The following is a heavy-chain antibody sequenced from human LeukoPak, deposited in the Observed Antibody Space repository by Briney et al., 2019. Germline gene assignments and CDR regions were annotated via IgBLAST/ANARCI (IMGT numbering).Heavy chain of an antibody. J-gene: IGHJ4*02. CDR3: ARDGSYSSGWQNYFDY. CDR2: ISSSGTSI. Sequence: GRSLRLSCAASGFTFRDYYMTWIRLAPGKGLEWVSYISSSGTSIYYADSVKGRFTISRDIAKNSLYLQMNSLRAEDRAVYYCARDGSYSSGWQNYFDYWGQGTLVTVSS. D-gene: IGHD6-19*01. V-gene: IGHV3-11*04. CDR1: GFTFRDYY.